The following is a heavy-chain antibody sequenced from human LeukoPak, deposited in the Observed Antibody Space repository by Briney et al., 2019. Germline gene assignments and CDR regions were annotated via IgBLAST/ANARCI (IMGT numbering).Heavy chain of an antibody. CDR1: GGSISSYY. CDR2: IYTSGST. CDR3: AREGVAAAGKLDY. V-gene: IGHV4-4*07. D-gene: IGHD6-13*01. Sequence: KPSETLSLTCTVSGGSISSYYWSWIRQPAGKGLEWIGRIYTSGSTNYDPSLKSRVTMSVDTSKNQFSMNLISVTAADTAVYYCAREGVAAAGKLDYWGQGTLVTVSS. J-gene: IGHJ4*02.